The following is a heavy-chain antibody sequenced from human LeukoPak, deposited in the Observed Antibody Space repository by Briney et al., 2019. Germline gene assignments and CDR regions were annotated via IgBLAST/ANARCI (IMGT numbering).Heavy chain of an antibody. CDR3: ARENSGSYYQFDC. D-gene: IGHD1-26*01. V-gene: IGHV3-13*01. CDR1: GFTFSSYD. J-gene: IGHJ4*02. CDR2: IDTAGDT. Sequence: PGGSLRLSCAASGFTFSSYDMHWVRQATGKGLEWVSAIDTAGDTYYPGSVKGRFTISRDNAKNSLYLQMNSLRPEDTAVYYCARENSGSYYQFDCWGQGTLVTVSS.